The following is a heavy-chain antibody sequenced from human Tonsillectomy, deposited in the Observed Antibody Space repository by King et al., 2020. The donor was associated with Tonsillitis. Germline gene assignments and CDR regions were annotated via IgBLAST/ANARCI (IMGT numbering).Heavy chain of an antibody. V-gene: IGHV3-7*03. CDR1: GFTLSNYW. Sequence: VQLVESGGGLVQPGGSLRLSCAASGFTLSNYWMSWVRQAPGKGLEWVANIKQDGSEKYYVDSVKGRFTISRDNAKNSLYLQMNSLRVDVTAVYYCARLVIVMVNHHYGIDVWGQGTTVTVSS. J-gene: IGHJ6*02. CDR2: IKQDGSEK. D-gene: IGHD3-16*02. CDR3: ARLVIVMVNHHYGIDV.